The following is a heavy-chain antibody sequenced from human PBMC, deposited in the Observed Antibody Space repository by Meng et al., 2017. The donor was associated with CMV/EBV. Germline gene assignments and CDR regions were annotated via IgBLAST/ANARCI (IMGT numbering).Heavy chain of an antibody. CDR3: ARAFSMATNYFDY. D-gene: IGHD5-24*01. V-gene: IGHV3-74*01. CDR1: GFTFSSYW. CDR2: INSDGSST. Sequence: EVQLVESGGGLVQPGXXXXLSCAASGFTFSSYWMHWVRQAPGKGLVRVSRINSDGSSTSYADSVKGRFTISRDNAKNTLYLQMNSLRAEDTAVYYCARAFSMATNYFDYWGQGTLVTVSS. J-gene: IGHJ4*02.